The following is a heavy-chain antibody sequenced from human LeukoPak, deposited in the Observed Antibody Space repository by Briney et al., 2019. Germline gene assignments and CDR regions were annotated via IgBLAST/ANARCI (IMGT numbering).Heavy chain of an antibody. Sequence: GGSLRLSCAASGFTFSRHNMKWVRQTPGKGLEWVSSISTSSSFINYADSLKGRFTISRDKSRNSLYLEMSSLRAEDTAIYYCARNYDFWSSPQGYMDVWGKGTTVIVSS. J-gene: IGHJ6*03. CDR1: GFTFSRHN. CDR3: ARNYDFWSSPQGYMDV. D-gene: IGHD3/OR15-3a*01. V-gene: IGHV3-21*01. CDR2: ISTSSSFI.